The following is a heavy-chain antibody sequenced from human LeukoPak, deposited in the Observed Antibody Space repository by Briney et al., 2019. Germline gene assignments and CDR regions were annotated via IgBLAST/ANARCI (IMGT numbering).Heavy chain of an antibody. CDR1: GDSMRGYY. J-gene: IGHJ4*02. CDR2: IYYLGST. CDR3: ARVGWAAAGTSYSDS. D-gene: IGHD6-13*01. Sequence: PSETLSLTCSVSGDSMRGYYWSLIRQPPGKGLEWIGYIYYLGSTKYNPSLKSRVTISVDTSKNQFSLKLNSVTAADTAVYYCARVGWAAAGTSYSDSWGQGTLVIVSS. V-gene: IGHV4-59*01.